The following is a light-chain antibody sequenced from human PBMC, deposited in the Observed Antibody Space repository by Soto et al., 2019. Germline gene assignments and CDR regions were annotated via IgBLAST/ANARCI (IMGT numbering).Light chain of an antibody. CDR2: DAS. CDR3: QQYKTFFLT. Sequence: DIQMTQSPSTLSASVGDRVTITCRASQSICSWLAWYQQKPGKAPKLLIYDASSLESGVPSRFSGSGSGTEFTLTIISLQPDDFASYHCQQYKTFFLTFGGGTKVEIK. V-gene: IGKV1-5*01. J-gene: IGKJ4*01. CDR1: QSICSW.